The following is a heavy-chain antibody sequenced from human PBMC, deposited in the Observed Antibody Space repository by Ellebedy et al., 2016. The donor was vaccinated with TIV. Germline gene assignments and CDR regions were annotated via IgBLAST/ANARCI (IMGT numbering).Heavy chain of an antibody. CDR2: IYFSGRT. Sequence: SETLSLTXSVSGGCFNSYYLTWIRQPPGKGLEWIAYIYFSGRTNYNPSLQSRVTISGDTSKDQFSLKLSSVTAADTAVYYCARFRGGGGSSYFDHWGQGTLVTVSS. J-gene: IGHJ4*02. V-gene: IGHV4-59*01. CDR3: ARFRGGGGSSYFDH. CDR1: GGCFNSYY. D-gene: IGHD2-15*01.